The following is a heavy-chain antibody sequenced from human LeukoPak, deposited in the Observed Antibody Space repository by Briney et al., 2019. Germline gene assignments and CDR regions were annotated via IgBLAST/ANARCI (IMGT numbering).Heavy chain of an antibody. CDR2: IYYSGST. CDR1: GVSISSHY. Sequence: PSETLSLTCTVSGVSISSHYWSWIRQPPGKGLEWIGYIYYSGSTNYNPSLKSRVTISVDTSKNQFSLKLSSVTAADTAVYYCARAVVVVPVLFDPWGQGTLVTVSS. CDR3: ARAVVVVPVLFDP. J-gene: IGHJ5*02. V-gene: IGHV4-59*11. D-gene: IGHD2-2*01.